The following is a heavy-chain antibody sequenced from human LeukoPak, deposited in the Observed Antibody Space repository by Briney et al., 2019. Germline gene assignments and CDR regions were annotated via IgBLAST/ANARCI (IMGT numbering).Heavy chain of an antibody. D-gene: IGHD6-19*01. CDR2: IDPSDSYT. V-gene: IGHV5-10-1*01. J-gene: IGHJ5*02. CDR3: ARHGIAVAGREGNWFDP. Sequence: GGSLKISCKGSGYSFTSYWISWVRQMPGKGLEWMGRIDPSDSYTNYSPSFQGHVTISADKSISTAYLQWSSLKASDTAMYYCARHGIAVAGREGNWFDPWGQGTLVTVSS. CDR1: GYSFTSYW.